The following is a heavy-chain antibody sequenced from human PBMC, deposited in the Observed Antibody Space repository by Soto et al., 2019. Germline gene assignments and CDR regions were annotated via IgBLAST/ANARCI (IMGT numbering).Heavy chain of an antibody. D-gene: IGHD1-1*01. Sequence: QVQLVQSGAEVKKPGSTVRVACQASGGSLSTNSLSWVRQAPGQGLEWMGRFIPVVGVVNYAQKFKGRVTISADTVTNTAYMELNSLTSDDTAVYYCARLERSADYWGQGTLVTVSS. CDR1: GGSLSTNS. CDR2: FIPVVGVV. CDR3: ARLERSADY. V-gene: IGHV1-69*04. J-gene: IGHJ4*02.